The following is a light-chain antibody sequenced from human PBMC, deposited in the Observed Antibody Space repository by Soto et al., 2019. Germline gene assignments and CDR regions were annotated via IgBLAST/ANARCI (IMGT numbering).Light chain of an antibody. V-gene: IGLV1-47*01. Sequence: QSVLTQPPSASGTPGQRVTISCSGSSSNIGSNYVYWYQQLPGTAPKLLIYRNNQRPSGVPDRFSGSKSGTTASLTISGLQAEDEADYYCSSYTTGTTPYVFGSGTKVTVL. CDR2: RNN. CDR1: SSNIGSNY. J-gene: IGLJ1*01. CDR3: SSYTTGTTPYV.